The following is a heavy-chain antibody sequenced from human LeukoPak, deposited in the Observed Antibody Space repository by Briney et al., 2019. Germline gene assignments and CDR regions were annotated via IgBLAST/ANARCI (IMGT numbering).Heavy chain of an antibody. CDR3: ASEGIVGATNNFDY. V-gene: IGHV3-30*04. Sequence: GGSLRLSCAASGFTFSSYAMHWVRQAPGKGLEWVAVISYDGSNKYYADSVKGRFTISRDNSKNTLYLQMNSLRAEDTAVYYCASEGIVGATNNFDYWGQGTLVTVSS. J-gene: IGHJ4*02. CDR1: GFTFSSYA. CDR2: ISYDGSNK. D-gene: IGHD1-26*01.